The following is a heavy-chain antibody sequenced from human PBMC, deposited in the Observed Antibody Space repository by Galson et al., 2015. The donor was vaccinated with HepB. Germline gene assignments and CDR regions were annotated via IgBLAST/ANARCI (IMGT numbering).Heavy chain of an antibody. V-gene: IGHV4-30-4*01. CDR2: IYYSGST. CDR1: GGSISSAAYY. CDR3: ARTICSTTSCANLDAFDI. D-gene: IGHD2-2*01. J-gene: IGHJ3*02. Sequence: TLSLTCTVSGGSISSAAYYWSWIRQPPGKGLEWIGYIYYSGSTYYNPPLKSRVTISVDTSKSQFSLNLSSVTAADTAVYYCARTICSTTSCANLDAFDIWGQGTMVTVSS.